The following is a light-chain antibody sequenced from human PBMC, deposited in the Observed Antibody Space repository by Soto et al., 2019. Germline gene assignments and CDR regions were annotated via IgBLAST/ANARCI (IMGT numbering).Light chain of an antibody. CDR2: DVS. J-gene: IGLJ1*01. CDR1: SSDVGGYNY. CDR3: SSYTSTFYV. V-gene: IGLV2-14*01. Sequence: QSALTQPASVSRSPGHSITISCTGTSSDVGGYNYVSWYQQHPGKAPKLMIYDVSNRPSGVSNRFSGSKSGNTASLTISGLQAEDEADYYCSSYTSTFYVFGTGTKVTVL.